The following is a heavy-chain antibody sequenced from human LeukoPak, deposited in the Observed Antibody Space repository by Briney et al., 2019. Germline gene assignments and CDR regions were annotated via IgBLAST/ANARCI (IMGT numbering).Heavy chain of an antibody. J-gene: IGHJ5*02. CDR2: ISAYNGNT. D-gene: IGHD4-17*01. CDR3: ARDGLDYGDYGGSFDP. CDR1: GYTFTSYG. V-gene: IGHV1-18*01. Sequence: ASVKVSCKASGYTFTSYGISWVRQAPGQGLEWMGWISAYNGNTNYAQKLQGRVTMTTDTSTSTAYMELRSLRSDDTAVYYCARDGLDYGDYGGSFDPWGQGTLVTVSS.